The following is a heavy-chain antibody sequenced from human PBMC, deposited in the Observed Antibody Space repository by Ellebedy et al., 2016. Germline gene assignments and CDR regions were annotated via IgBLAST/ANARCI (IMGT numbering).Heavy chain of an antibody. D-gene: IGHD3-10*01. Sequence: ASVKVSXKASGYTFTTFSITWVGQVPGQGLEWMGLFNPFSGNTKFAQKFQGRVSMTTDSSTHTAYMDLRSLRSDDTAMYYCAKTSGWGYGENWGQGTLVTVSS. CDR1: GYTFTTFS. CDR3: AKTSGWGYGEN. CDR2: FNPFSGNT. J-gene: IGHJ4*02. V-gene: IGHV1-18*04.